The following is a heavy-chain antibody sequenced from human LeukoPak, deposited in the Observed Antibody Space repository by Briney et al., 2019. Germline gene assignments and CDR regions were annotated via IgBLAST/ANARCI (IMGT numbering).Heavy chain of an antibody. J-gene: IGHJ4*02. CDR3: ARDRSYDSSGTTDY. CDR2: ISSSNTYI. D-gene: IGHD3-22*01. V-gene: IGHV3-21*04. Sequence: GGSLRLSCAASGFTFSSYSMNWVRQAPGKGLEWVSSISSSNTYIYYADSVKGRFTISRDNAKNSLYLQMNSLRAEDTAVYYCARDRSYDSSGTTDYWGQGTLVTVSS. CDR1: GFTFSSYS.